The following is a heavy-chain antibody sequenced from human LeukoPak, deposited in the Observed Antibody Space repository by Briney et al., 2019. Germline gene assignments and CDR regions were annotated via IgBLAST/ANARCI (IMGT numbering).Heavy chain of an antibody. CDR2: FDPEDGET. D-gene: IGHD3-22*01. Sequence: ASVKVSCKVSGYTLTELSTHWVRQAPGKGLEWMGGFDPEDGETIYAQKFQGRVTMTEDTSTDTAYMELSSLRSEDTAVYYCATVRHSSGYSPPDYWGQGTLVTVSS. J-gene: IGHJ4*02. CDR3: ATVRHSSGYSPPDY. V-gene: IGHV1-24*01. CDR1: GYTLTELS.